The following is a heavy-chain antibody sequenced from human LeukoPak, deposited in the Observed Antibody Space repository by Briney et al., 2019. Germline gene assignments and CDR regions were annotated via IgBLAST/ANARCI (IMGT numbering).Heavy chain of an antibody. V-gene: IGHV4-34*01. CDR3: ARFGVSYG. D-gene: IGHD3-10*01. CDR2: INHSGST. CDR1: GGSFSGYY. J-gene: IGHJ4*02. Sequence: AAETLSLTCAVYGGSFSGYYWSWIRQPPGKGLEWIGEINHSGSTNYNPSLKSRVTISVDTSKNQFSLKLSSVTAADTAVYYCARFGVSYGWGQGTLVTVSS.